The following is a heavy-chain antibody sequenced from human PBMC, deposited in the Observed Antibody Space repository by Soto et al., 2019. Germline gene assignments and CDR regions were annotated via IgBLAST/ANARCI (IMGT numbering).Heavy chain of an antibody. CDR3: ARDRTVTTRNPFDAFDI. Sequence: ASVKVSCKASGYTFTSYAMHWVRQAPGQRLEWMGWINADNGNTKYAQKLQGRVTITTDTSTSTAYMELRSLRSDDTAVYYCARDRTVTTRNPFDAFDIWGQGTMVTVSS. CDR2: INADNGNT. V-gene: IGHV1-3*01. D-gene: IGHD4-17*01. J-gene: IGHJ3*02. CDR1: GYTFTSYA.